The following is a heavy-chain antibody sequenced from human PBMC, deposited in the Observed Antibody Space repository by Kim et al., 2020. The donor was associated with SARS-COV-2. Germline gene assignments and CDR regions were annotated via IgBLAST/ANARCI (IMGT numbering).Heavy chain of an antibody. D-gene: IGHD1-1*01. CDR1: GFTFSDFY. Sequence: GGSLRLSCEPSGFTFSDFYMSWIRQTPGTGLEWISYISPSSGTIYYADSVKGRFTISRDNAKNSLYLQMSGLRADDTAVYYGARGVSERGHSLGWNDAFDIWGPGTMVAVSS. CDR3: ARGVSERGHSLGWNDAFDI. V-gene: IGHV3-11*01. J-gene: IGHJ3*02. CDR2: ISPSSGTI.